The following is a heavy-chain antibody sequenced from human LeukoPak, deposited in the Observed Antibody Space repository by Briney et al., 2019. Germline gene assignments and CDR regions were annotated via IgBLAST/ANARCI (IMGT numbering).Heavy chain of an antibody. CDR2: INTDSSAI. CDR3: ARGNWFDP. Sequence: GGSLRLSCAASGFTFSSYSMSWVRQAPGKGLEWISYINTDSSAIYYADSVRGRFTISRDNAKNSLCLQINSLRAEDTAVYYCARGNWFDPWGQGTLVTVSS. CDR1: GFTFSSYS. V-gene: IGHV3-48*01. J-gene: IGHJ5*02.